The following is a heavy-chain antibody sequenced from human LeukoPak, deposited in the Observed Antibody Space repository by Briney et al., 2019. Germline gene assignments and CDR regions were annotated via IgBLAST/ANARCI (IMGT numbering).Heavy chain of an antibody. J-gene: IGHJ4*02. CDR2: IRSKAFGGTT. CDR3: TRRQTFDY. CDR1: GFPFGDYA. V-gene: IGHV3-49*03. Sequence: GSLRLSCTGSGFPFGDYAMTWFRQAPGKGLEWVGFIRSKAFGGTTDYAASVKGRFTISRDDSKSIAYLQMNSLKTEDTAVYYCTRRQTFDYWGRGTLVTVSS.